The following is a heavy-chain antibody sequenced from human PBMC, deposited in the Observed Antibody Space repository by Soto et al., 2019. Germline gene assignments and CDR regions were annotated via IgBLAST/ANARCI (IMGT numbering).Heavy chain of an antibody. V-gene: IGHV3-23*01. J-gene: IGHJ5*02. Sequence: VQLLESGGGLVQPGGSLRLSCAASGFTFSSYAMNWVRQTPGEGLGGVSGISDSGGSPYYADSVKGRFTISRDNSKNTLYLQMDSLRAEDTGVYYCARYALGLSPWWYNWFDRWGQGTLVSVSS. CDR2: ISDSGGSP. D-gene: IGHD2-8*02. CDR3: ARYALGLSPWWYNWFDR. CDR1: GFTFSSYA.